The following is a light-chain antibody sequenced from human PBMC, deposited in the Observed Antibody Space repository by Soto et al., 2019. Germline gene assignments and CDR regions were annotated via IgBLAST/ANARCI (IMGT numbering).Light chain of an antibody. CDR1: QSVKSSY. CDR3: EQYNSWPPLYT. J-gene: IGKJ2*01. Sequence: EIVLTQSPGTLSLSPGERATLPCRASQSVKSSYLAWYQHKPGQAPRLLIYGTSSRATGIPDRFSGSGSGTDFTLTISRLEPEDFAVYYCEQYNSWPPLYTFGQGTKLEIK. V-gene: IGKV3-20*01. CDR2: GTS.